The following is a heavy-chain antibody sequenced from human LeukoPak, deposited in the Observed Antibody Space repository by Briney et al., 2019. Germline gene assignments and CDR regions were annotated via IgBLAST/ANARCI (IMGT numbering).Heavy chain of an antibody. D-gene: IGHD3-22*01. CDR1: GGTFSSYA. CDR3: ATQDSSGYYGDHDY. V-gene: IGHV1-69*04. CDR2: IIPIFGIP. J-gene: IGHJ4*02. Sequence: SVKVSCKASGGTFSSYAISWVRQAPGQGREWMGRIIPIFGIPKYAQKFQGRVTIIADTSTSTAYMELSSLRSEDTAACYCATQDSSGYYGDHDYWGQGTLVTVSS.